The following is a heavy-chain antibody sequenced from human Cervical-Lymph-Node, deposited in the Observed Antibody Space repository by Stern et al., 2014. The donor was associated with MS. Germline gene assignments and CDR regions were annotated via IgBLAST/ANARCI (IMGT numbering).Heavy chain of an antibody. D-gene: IGHD2-15*01. CDR1: GFIFSSYA. V-gene: IGHV3-30-3*01. CDR2: LSNEGSNQ. Sequence: QMQLVQSGGGVVQPGRSLRLSCAASGFIFSSYAMHWVRQAPGKGLDWVAFLSNEGSNQFYADSGKGRFTISRDNSNNTLYLQMNSLSPEDTAVYYCARDTCRGGGCYFRYWGQGILITVSS. J-gene: IGHJ4*02. CDR3: ARDTCRGGGCYFRY.